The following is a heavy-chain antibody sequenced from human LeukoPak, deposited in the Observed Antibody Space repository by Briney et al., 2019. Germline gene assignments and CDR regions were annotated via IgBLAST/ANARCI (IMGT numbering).Heavy chain of an antibody. Sequence: PGGSLRLSCAASGFTFSDHYMDWVRQAPGKGLEWVGQIRNKANSYTTYYAASVKGRFTISRDDSQNSLYQQMNSLKTEDTAVYYCTDIGAGGNYWGQGTLVTVSS. J-gene: IGHJ4*02. D-gene: IGHD1-26*01. CDR1: GFTFSDHY. CDR3: TDIGAGGNY. V-gene: IGHV3-72*01. CDR2: IRNKANSYTT.